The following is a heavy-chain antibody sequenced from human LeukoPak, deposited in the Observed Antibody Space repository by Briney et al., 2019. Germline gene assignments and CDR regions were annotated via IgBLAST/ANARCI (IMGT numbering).Heavy chain of an antibody. V-gene: IGHV1-46*01. Sequence: GASVKVSCKASGYTFTSYYIHWVRQAPGQGHEWMGIINASGGSTSYAQKFQGRVTMTRDMSTTTVYMELSSLRSEDTAVYYCARGSYSSNRFDPWGQGTLVTVSS. J-gene: IGHJ5*02. CDR1: GYTFTSYY. CDR3: ARGSYSSNRFDP. D-gene: IGHD5-18*01. CDR2: INASGGST.